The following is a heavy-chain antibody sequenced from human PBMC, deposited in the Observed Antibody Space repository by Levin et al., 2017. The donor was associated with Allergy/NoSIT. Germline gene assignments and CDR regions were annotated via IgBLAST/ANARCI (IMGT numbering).Heavy chain of an antibody. CDR3: ASALSQGEGYYYYYGMDV. D-gene: IGHD1-26*01. CDR2: ISYDGSNK. J-gene: IGHJ6*02. V-gene: IGHV3-30-3*01. CDR1: GFTFSSYA. Sequence: GGSLRLSCAASGFTFSSYAMHWVRQAPGKGLEWVAVISYDGSNKYYADSVKGRFTISRDNSKNTLYLQMNSLRAEDTAVYYCASALSQGEGYYYYYGMDVWGQGTTVTVSS.